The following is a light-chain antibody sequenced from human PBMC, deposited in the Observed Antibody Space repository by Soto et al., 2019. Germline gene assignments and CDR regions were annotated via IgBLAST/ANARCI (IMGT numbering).Light chain of an antibody. CDR2: DVN. V-gene: IGLV2-11*01. Sequence: QSALTQPRSVSGSPGQSVTISCTGTSSDVGGYNYVSWYQQHPGKAPKLMIYDVNKRPSGVPDRFSGSKSGNTASLTISGLQAEDEADYNCCSYAGSYTLVFGTGTKLTVL. CDR3: CSYAGSYTLV. CDR1: SSDVGGYNY. J-gene: IGLJ1*01.